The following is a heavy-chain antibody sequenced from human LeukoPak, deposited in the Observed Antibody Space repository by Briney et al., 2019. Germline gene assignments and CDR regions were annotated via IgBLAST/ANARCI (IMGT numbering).Heavy chain of an antibody. V-gene: IGHV4-4*07. CDR1: GGSISGYY. D-gene: IGHD2-2*01. J-gene: IGHJ5*02. CDR3: ARSGQLYNWFDP. Sequence: SETLSLTCTVSGGSISGYYWSWIRQPAGKGLEWIGRIYTSGSTNYNPSLKSRVTMSVDTSKNQFSLKLSSVTAADTAVYYCARSGQLYNWFDPWGQETLVTVSS. CDR2: IYTSGST.